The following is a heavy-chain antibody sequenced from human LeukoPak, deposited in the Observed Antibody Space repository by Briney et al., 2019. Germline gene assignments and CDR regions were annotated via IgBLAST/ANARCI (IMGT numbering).Heavy chain of an antibody. CDR1: GGSISSRSYY. Sequence: SETLSLTCTVSGGSISSRSYYWGWIRQPPGKGLEWIGNVHSSGSIYYNPSLKSRVTISVDTSNNQFSLKLNSVTAADTAVYYCARDNGAIRAYYYHGMDVWGQGTTVTVSS. V-gene: IGHV4-39*02. CDR3: ARDNGAIRAYYYHGMDV. CDR2: VHSSGSI. J-gene: IGHJ6*02. D-gene: IGHD2-8*01.